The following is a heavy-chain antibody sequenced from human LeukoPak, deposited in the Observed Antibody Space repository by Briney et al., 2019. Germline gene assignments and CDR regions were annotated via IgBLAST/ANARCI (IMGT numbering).Heavy chain of an antibody. J-gene: IGHJ5*02. Sequence: GASVKVSCKASGYTFTSYAMNWVRQAPGQGLEWMGWINTNTGNPTYAQGFTGRFVFSLGTSVSTAYLQISSLKAEDTAVYYCARALLSITTIWFDPWGQGTLVTVSS. CDR1: GYTFTSYA. CDR2: INTNTGNP. CDR3: ARALLSITTIWFDP. D-gene: IGHD1-14*01. V-gene: IGHV7-4-1*02.